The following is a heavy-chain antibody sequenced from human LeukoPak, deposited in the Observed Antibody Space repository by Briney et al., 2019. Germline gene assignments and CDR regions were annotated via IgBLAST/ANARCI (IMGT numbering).Heavy chain of an antibody. D-gene: IGHD2-15*01. CDR1: GFTFSSYS. Sequence: GGSLRLSCAASGFTFSSYSMNWVRQAPGKGLEWVANIKQDGGEKYYVDSVKGRFIISRDNANNSLYLQMNSLRADDTAVYYCARDRIFDYWGQGTLVTVSS. CDR3: ARDRIFDY. V-gene: IGHV3-7*03. J-gene: IGHJ4*02. CDR2: IKQDGGEK.